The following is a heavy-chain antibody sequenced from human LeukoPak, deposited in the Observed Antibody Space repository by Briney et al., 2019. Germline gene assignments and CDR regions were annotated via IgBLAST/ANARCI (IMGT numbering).Heavy chain of an antibody. CDR1: GFTFSSYA. CDR2: ISASDGTI. Sequence: PGGSLRLSCTASGFTFSSYAMSWVRQAPGKGLEWVSYISASDGTIYYADSVRGRFTISRDNAKNSLYLQMTSLRPEDTAVYYCARYSPVFDFWGQGTLVTVSS. CDR3: ARYSPVFDF. J-gene: IGHJ4*02. V-gene: IGHV3-48*03. D-gene: IGHD6-13*01.